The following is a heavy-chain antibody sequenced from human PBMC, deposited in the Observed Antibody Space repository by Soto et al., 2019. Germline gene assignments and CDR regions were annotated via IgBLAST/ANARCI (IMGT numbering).Heavy chain of an antibody. V-gene: IGHV3-72*01. CDR1: GFTFSDHF. J-gene: IGHJ6*02. CDR3: ARVAERHYYFYAIDV. CDR2: VRNGAQSYIT. Sequence: GGSLRLSCAASGFTFSDHFMDWVRQAPGKGLEWVGRVRNGAQSYITEYAASVKGRFSISREDSKTSVYLQMNSLKSEDTAVYYCARVAERHYYFYAIDVWGQGTTVTVSS. D-gene: IGHD2-21*01.